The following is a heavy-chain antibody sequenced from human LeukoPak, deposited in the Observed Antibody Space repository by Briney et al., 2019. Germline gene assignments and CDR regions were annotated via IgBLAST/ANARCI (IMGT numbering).Heavy chain of an antibody. CDR3: ARGYSYGFFDY. CDR1: GFTLSSYW. D-gene: IGHD5-18*01. CDR2: INSDGRST. V-gene: IGHV3-74*01. Sequence: GGSLRLSCVASGFTLSSYWMHWVRHAPGKGLVWVSRINSDGRSTTYADCVKGRFTISGDNPKNTLYLQMNSLRAEDTAVYYCARGYSYGFFDYWGQGTLATVSS. J-gene: IGHJ4*02.